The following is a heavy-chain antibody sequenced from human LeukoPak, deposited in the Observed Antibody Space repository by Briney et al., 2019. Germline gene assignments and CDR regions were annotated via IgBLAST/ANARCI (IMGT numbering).Heavy chain of an antibody. J-gene: IGHJ2*01. D-gene: IGHD6-13*01. CDR3: AKGYIIAGRQWYLDL. CDR1: GFTFSSYA. Sequence: AGGSLRLSCAASGFTFSSYAMSWVRQAPGKGLEWVANINHDGRETYYADSVKGRFIISRDNAKDSLYLQMNSLRAEDAAVYYCAKGYIIAGRQWYLDLWGRGTLVGVSS. V-gene: IGHV3-7*01. CDR2: INHDGRET.